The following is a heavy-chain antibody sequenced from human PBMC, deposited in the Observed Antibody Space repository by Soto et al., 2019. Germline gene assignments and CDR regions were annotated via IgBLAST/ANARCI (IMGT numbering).Heavy chain of an antibody. CDR3: ARSQGSSTSLEIYYYYYYGMDV. J-gene: IGHJ6*02. CDR1: GGTFSSYA. CDR2: IIPISGTA. Sequence: QVQLVQSGAEVKKPGSSVKVSCKASGGTFSSYAISWVRQAPGQGLEWMGGIIPISGTANYAQKLQGRVTITADDSTSTAYMELSSLRSEHTAVYYCARSQGSSTSLEIYYYYYYGMDVWGQGTTVTVSS. V-gene: IGHV1-69*01. D-gene: IGHD2-2*01.